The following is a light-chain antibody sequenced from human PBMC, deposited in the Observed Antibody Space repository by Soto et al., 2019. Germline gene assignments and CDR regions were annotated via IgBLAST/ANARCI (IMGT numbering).Light chain of an antibody. CDR2: KAS. Sequence: DIQMTQSPSTLSASVGDRVTITCRASQSINRWLAWYQQKPGKAPKLLIYKASALESGVPSRFSGSGFGREFTLTISSLQPDDFATYHCQQYDSHWTFGQGTKVDIK. J-gene: IGKJ1*01. CDR3: QQYDSHWT. CDR1: QSINRW. V-gene: IGKV1-5*03.